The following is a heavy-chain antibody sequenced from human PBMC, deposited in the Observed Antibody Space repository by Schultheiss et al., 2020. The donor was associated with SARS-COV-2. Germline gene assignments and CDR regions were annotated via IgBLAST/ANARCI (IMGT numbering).Heavy chain of an antibody. CDR2: IIHSGST. V-gene: IGHV4-34*12. CDR1: GGSFSGYY. Sequence: SQTLSLTCAVYGGSFSGYYWSWIRQPPGKGLEWIGEIIHSGSTNYNPSLKSRVTISVDTSKNQFSLKLSSVTAADTAVYYCATSPAGTGWFDPWGQGTLVTVSS. J-gene: IGHJ5*02. CDR3: ATSPAGTGWFDP. D-gene: IGHD6-19*01.